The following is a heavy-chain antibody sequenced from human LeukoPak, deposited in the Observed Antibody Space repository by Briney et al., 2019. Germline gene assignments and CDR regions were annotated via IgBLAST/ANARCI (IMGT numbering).Heavy chain of an antibody. D-gene: IGHD1-26*01. V-gene: IGHV1-8*01. Sequence: GASVKVSCKTSGYTFTSYDINWVRRATGQGLEWMGWMNPNSVRTGLAQKFQGRVTMTRNTSINTGYMELTSLRSEDTAVYYCARGRYRSDYWGQGTLVTVSS. CDR3: ARGRYRSDY. CDR1: GYTFTSYD. J-gene: IGHJ4*02. CDR2: MNPNSVRT.